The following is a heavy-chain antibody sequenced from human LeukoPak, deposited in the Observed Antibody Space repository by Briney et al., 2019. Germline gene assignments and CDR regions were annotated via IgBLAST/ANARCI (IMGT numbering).Heavy chain of an antibody. CDR3: ARLVGDILTGYPPPDY. Sequence: PGESLKISCKGSGYSFISYWIGWVRQLPGKGLEWMGITYPGDSDTRYSPSFQGQVTISADKSISTANLQWSSLKASDTAMYYCARLVGDILTGYPPPDYWGQGTLVTVSS. D-gene: IGHD3-9*01. CDR2: TYPGDSDT. V-gene: IGHV5-51*01. CDR1: GYSFISYW. J-gene: IGHJ4*02.